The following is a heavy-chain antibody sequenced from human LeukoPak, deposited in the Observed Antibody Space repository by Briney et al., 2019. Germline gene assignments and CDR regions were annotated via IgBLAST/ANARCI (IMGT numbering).Heavy chain of an antibody. J-gene: IGHJ4*02. CDR2: INPNSGGT. CDR3: ARGIGLGSYYNPSDY. V-gene: IGHV1-2*02. CDR1: GYTFSGYY. D-gene: IGHD3-10*01. Sequence: ASVKVSCKASGYTFSGYYMHWVRQAPGQGLEWMGWINPNSGGTNYAQKFQGRVTMTRDTSISTAYMELSRRRSDDTAVYYCARGIGLGSYYNPSDYWGQGTLVTVSS.